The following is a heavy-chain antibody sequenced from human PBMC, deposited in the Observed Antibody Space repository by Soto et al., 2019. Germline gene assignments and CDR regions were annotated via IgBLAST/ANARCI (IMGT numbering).Heavy chain of an antibody. CDR3: ARSNLRVRYYYMDV. Sequence: SETLSLTCTVSGGSISSYYWSWIRQPPGKGLEWIGYIYYSGSTNYNPSLKSRVTISVDTSKNQFSLKLSSVTAADTAVYYCARSNLRVRYYYMDVWGKGTTVTVSS. V-gene: IGHV4-59*01. D-gene: IGHD3-10*01. CDR1: GGSISSYY. J-gene: IGHJ6*03. CDR2: IYYSGST.